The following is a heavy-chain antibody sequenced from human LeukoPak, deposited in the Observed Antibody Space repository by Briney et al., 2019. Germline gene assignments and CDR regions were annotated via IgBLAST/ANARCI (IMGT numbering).Heavy chain of an antibody. D-gene: IGHD2-8*02. CDR1: GLTFSAYE. CDR3: ARGDSGHCTGATCYALDY. Sequence: PGVSLTLSCAPSGLTFSAYEINWVRQAPRKGLGWGSYIRSGGNTIYYADSVKGRFTISRDNSRNTLYLQMTSLRAEDTAVYYCARGDSGHCTGATCYALDYWGQGTLVTVSS. J-gene: IGHJ4*02. CDR2: IRSGGNTI. V-gene: IGHV3-48*03.